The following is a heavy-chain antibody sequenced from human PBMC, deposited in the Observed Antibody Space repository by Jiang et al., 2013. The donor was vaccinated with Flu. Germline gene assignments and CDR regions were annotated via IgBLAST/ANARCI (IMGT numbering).Heavy chain of an antibody. V-gene: IGHV4-34*01. CDR3: ARIRVTLVGDGSVGQYYGMDV. D-gene: IGHD1-26*01. CDR2: INLGGNT. J-gene: IGHJ6*02. Sequence: SQTLSLTCSLHNGSFSGYYWTWIRQAPGKGLEWIGEINLGGNTNYNPSLKSRLTMSVDMSRMQFSLRLTSVTAADTAVYFCARIRVTLVGDGSVGQYYGMDVWGQGTTVTVSS. CDR1: NGSFSGYY.